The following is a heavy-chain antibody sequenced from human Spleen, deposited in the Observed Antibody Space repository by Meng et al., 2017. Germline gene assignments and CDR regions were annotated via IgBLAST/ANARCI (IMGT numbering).Heavy chain of an antibody. Sequence: QVQLVQSGAEVKKPGASVKVSCKASGYTFTGYAIHWVRQAPGQRLEWMGYINAGNGYTKYSQKFQGRVTVTADRPTATAYMELRSLRSDDTAVYYCARGTPGRSYSDYWGPGTLVTVSS. CDR1: GYTFTGYA. CDR3: ARGTPGRSYSDY. V-gene: IGHV1-3*01. CDR2: INAGNGYT. D-gene: IGHD3-10*01. J-gene: IGHJ4*02.